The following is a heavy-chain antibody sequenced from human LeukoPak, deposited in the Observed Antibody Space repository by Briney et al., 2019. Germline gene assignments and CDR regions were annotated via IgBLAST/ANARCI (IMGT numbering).Heavy chain of an antibody. CDR3: ARAGTCSSTSCDGGIEY. D-gene: IGHD2-2*01. CDR1: GFTFSSYT. Sequence: PGGSLRLSXAASGFTFSSYTMGWVRQAPGKGLEWVSFISTTSTYIYYADSVKGRFTVSRDDSKNLLYLQMDSLRVEDTAVYYCARAGTCSSTSCDGGIEYWGQGTLVTVSS. CDR2: ISTTSTYI. J-gene: IGHJ4*02. V-gene: IGHV3-21*06.